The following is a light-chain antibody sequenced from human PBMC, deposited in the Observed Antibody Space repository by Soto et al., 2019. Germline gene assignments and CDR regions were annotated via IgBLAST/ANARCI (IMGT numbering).Light chain of an antibody. J-gene: IGLJ1*01. Sequence: QSVLTQPASVSGSPGQSITISCPGSSSDVGGYNYVSWYQQHPGKAPKLMIYEGSKRPSGVSNRFSGSKAGNTASLTTSGLQAEDEADYYCCSYAGSSSYVFGTGTKVTVL. CDR1: SSDVGGYNY. V-gene: IGLV2-23*01. CDR3: CSYAGSSSYV. CDR2: EGS.